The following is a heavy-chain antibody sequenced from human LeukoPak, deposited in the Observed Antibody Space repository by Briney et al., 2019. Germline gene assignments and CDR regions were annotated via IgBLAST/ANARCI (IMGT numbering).Heavy chain of an antibody. CDR3: ARGRYPSRITMVRGALTRYMDV. CDR2: IYHSGST. Sequence: SETLPLTCTVSGYSISSGYYWGWIRQPPGKGLEWIGSIYHSGSTYYNPSLKSRVTISVDTSKNQFSLKLSSVTAADTAVYYCARGRYPSRITMVRGALTRYMDVWGKGTTVTVSS. V-gene: IGHV4-38-2*02. CDR1: GYSISSGYY. D-gene: IGHD3-10*01. J-gene: IGHJ6*03.